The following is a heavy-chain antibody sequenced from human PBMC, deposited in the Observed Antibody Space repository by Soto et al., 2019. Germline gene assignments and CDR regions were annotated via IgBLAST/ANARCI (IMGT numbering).Heavy chain of an antibody. J-gene: IGHJ5*02. CDR3: ARGPGNP. CDR1: GGSISSSSYY. Sequence: SETLSLTCTVSGGSISSSSYYWGWIRQPPGKGLEWIGSIFYSGSTYYNPSLKSRVTISVDTSRNQFSLKLSSVTAADTAVYYCARGPGNPWGQGTLVTVSS. V-gene: IGHV4-39*07. CDR2: IFYSGST.